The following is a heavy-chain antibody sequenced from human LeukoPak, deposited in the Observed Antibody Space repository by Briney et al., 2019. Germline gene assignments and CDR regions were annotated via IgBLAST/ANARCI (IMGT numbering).Heavy chain of an antibody. V-gene: IGHV3-30*02. D-gene: IGHD3-22*01. Sequence: PGGSLRLSCAASGFTFSSYGMHWVRQAPGQGLEWVAFIRYDGSNKYYADSVKGRFTISRDNSKNTLYLQMNSLRAEDTAVYYCAKALNYYDSRPIDYWGQGTLVTVSS. CDR3: AKALNYYDSRPIDY. CDR1: GFTFSSYG. CDR2: IRYDGSNK. J-gene: IGHJ4*02.